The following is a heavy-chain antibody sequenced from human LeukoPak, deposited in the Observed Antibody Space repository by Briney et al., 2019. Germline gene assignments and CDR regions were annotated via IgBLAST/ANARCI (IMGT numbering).Heavy chain of an antibody. V-gene: IGHV4-59*08. D-gene: IGHD4-11*01. J-gene: IGHJ4*02. CDR1: GGSISSYY. Sequence: SETLSLTCTVSGGSISSYYWSRIRQPPGKGLEWIGYIYYSGSTNYNPSLKSRVTISVDTSKNQFSLKLSSVTAADTAVYYCARYSRGEYFDYWGQGTLVTVSS. CDR3: ARYSRGEYFDY. CDR2: IYYSGST.